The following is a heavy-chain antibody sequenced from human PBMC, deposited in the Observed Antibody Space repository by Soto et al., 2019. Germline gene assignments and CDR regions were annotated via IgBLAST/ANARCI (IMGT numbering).Heavy chain of an antibody. CDR3: AKDLKPGSRWSLGGVEHCMDV. Sequence: QVQLVESGGGVVQPGRSLRLSCVGSGFSFSSYDMNWVRQAPGTGLEWVALMSYDGSKKYYGDSVRGRVTISRGNSKNTLYLQMDHLRPEDTAIYYCAKDLKPGSRWSLGGVEHCMDVWGRGTTVSVSS. D-gene: IGHD3-16*01. J-gene: IGHJ6*03. CDR1: GFSFSSYD. CDR2: MSYDGSKK. V-gene: IGHV3-30*18.